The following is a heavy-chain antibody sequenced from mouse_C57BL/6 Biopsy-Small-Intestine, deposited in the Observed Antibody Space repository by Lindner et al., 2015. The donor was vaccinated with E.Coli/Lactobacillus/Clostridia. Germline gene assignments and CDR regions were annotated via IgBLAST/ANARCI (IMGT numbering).Heavy chain of an antibody. CDR2: INPNNGGT. J-gene: IGHJ1*03. CDR3: ARGYGSSYGYFDV. V-gene: IGHV1-22*01. CDR1: GYTFTDYN. D-gene: IGHD1-1*01. Sequence: LQESGPERGEGLGRSVKMSCKASGYTFTDYNMHWVKQSHGKSLEWIGYINPNNGGTSYNQKFKGKATLTVNKSSSTAYMELRSLTSEDSAVYYCARGYGSSYGYFDVWGTGTTVTVSS.